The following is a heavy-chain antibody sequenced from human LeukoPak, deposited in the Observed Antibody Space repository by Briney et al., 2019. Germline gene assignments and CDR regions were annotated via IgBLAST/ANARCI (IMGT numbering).Heavy chain of an antibody. J-gene: IGHJ4*02. Sequence: SVKVSCKASGGTFSSYAISWVRQAPGQGLEWMGGIIPIFGTANYAQKFQGRVTITADESTSTAYMELSSLRSEDTAVYYCARDGGYRGYEGVFDYWGQGTLVTVSS. D-gene: IGHD5-12*01. CDR1: GGTFSSYA. CDR2: IIPIFGTA. V-gene: IGHV1-69*13. CDR3: ARDGGYRGYEGVFDY.